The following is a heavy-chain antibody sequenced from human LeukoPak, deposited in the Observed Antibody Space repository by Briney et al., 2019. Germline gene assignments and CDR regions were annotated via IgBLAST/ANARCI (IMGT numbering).Heavy chain of an antibody. CDR1: GFTVSSYG. V-gene: IGHV3-30*18. Sequence: AGGSLRLSCAASGFTVSSYGMHWVRQAPGKGLEWVAVISYDGSNKYYADSVKGRFTISRDNSKNTLYLQMNSLRAEDTAVYYCAKDYYYDTPEVTYYFDYWGQGTLVTVSS. CDR2: ISYDGSNK. CDR3: AKDYYYDTPEVTYYFDY. D-gene: IGHD3-22*01. J-gene: IGHJ4*02.